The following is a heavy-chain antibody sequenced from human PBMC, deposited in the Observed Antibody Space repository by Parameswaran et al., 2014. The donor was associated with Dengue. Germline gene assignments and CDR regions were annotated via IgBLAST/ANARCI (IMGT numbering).Heavy chain of an antibody. V-gene: IGHV3-48*03. J-gene: IGHJ5*02. Sequence: WIRQPPGKGLEWVSYISSSGSTIYYADSVKGRFTISRDNAKNSLYLQMNSLRAEDTAVYYCAREYQLGWFDPWGQGTLVTVSS. CDR2: ISSSGSTI. CDR3: AREYQLGWFDP. D-gene: IGHD2-2*01.